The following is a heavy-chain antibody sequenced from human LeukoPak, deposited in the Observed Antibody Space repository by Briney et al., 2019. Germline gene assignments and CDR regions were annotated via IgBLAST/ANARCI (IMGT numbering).Heavy chain of an antibody. D-gene: IGHD6-13*01. CDR1: GFTFSSYA. CDR3: AGSAAAGFSYYSYYLDV. Sequence: GGSLRLSCAASGFTFSSYAMSWVRQAPGKGLEWVSATSGSGGSTYYADSVKGRFTISRDNSKNTLYLQMNSLRAEDTAVYYCAGSAAAGFSYYSYYLDVWGKGTTVTIFS. CDR2: TSGSGGST. J-gene: IGHJ6*03. V-gene: IGHV3-23*01.